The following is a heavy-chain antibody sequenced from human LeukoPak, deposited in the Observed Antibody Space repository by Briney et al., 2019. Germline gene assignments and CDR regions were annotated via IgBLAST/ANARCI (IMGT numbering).Heavy chain of an antibody. D-gene: IGHD6-13*01. V-gene: IGHV4-39*07. CDR1: GGSISSSSYY. CDR2: IYYSGST. J-gene: IGHJ6*03. Sequence: PSETLSLTCTVSGGSISSSSYYWGWIRQPPGKGLEWIGSIYYSGSTYYNPSLKSRVTISVDTSKNQFSLKLSSVTAADTAVYYCAREGGYSSQLASYYMDVWGKGTTVTVSS. CDR3: AREGGYSSQLASYYMDV.